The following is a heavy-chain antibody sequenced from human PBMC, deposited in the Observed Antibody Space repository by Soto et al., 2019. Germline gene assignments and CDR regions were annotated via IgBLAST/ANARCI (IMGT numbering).Heavy chain of an antibody. CDR3: ARDXSTGPPLYCGGDCSIDP. CDR1: GYTFTTYA. Sequence: ASVKVSCKDSGYTFTTYAMHWVRQAPGQRLEWMGWINTGNGKTKYSPKFQGRVTITRDTSATTAYMELSSLRSEDTAVYYCARDXSTGPPLYCGGDCSIDPWGQGTLVTVSS. D-gene: IGHD2-21*02. J-gene: IGHJ5*02. V-gene: IGHV1-3*04. CDR2: INTGNGKT.